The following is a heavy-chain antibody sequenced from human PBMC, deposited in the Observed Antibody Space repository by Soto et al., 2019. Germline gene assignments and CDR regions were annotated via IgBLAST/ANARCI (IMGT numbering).Heavy chain of an antibody. CDR3: AKDRVCSGGTCYFDY. Sequence: PGGSLSLSCAASGFTFSSYTMSWVRQAPGKGLEWVSAISGSGGSTYYADSVKGRFTISRDNSKNTLYLQMNSLRAEDTAIYYCAKDRVCSGGTCYFDYWGQGTLVTVSS. J-gene: IGHJ4*02. CDR2: ISGSGGST. D-gene: IGHD2-15*01. V-gene: IGHV3-23*01. CDR1: GFTFSSYT.